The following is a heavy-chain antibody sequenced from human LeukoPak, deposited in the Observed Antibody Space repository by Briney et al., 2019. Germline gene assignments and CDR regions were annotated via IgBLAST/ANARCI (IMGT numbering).Heavy chain of an antibody. CDR3: ARAGGTYYGIAFDI. CDR2: IKSDGSST. D-gene: IGHD1-26*01. V-gene: IGHV3-74*01. Sequence: PGGPLRLSCAASGFTFSNYWMHWVRQAPGKGLVWVSRIKSDGSSTSYADSVKGRFTISRDNAKNSLYLQMNSLRAEDTAVYYCARAGGTYYGIAFDIWGQGTMVTVSS. J-gene: IGHJ3*02. CDR1: GFTFSNYW.